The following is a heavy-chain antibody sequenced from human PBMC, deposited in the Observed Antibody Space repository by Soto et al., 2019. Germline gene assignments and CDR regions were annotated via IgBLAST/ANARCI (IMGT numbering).Heavy chain of an antibody. CDR3: ARGSGTRGREWLVHRWEGQLVDY. Sequence: GGSLRLSCAASGFTFSSYAMHWVRQAPGKGLEWVAVISYDGSNKYYADSVKGRFTISRDNSKNTLYLQMNSLRAEDTAVYYCARGSGTRGREWLVHRWEGQLVDYWGQGTLVTVSS. J-gene: IGHJ4*02. V-gene: IGHV3-30-3*01. D-gene: IGHD6-19*01. CDR1: GFTFSSYA. CDR2: ISYDGSNK.